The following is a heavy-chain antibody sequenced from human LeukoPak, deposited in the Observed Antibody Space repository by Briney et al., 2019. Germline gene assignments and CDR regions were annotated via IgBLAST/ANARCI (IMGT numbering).Heavy chain of an antibody. Sequence: GGSLRLSCAASGFTFSSYAMSWVRQAPGKGLEWVSAISGSGGSTYYADSVKGRFTISRDNSKNTLYLQMNSLRAEDTAVYYCAKSWFGELLSGKYYFDYWGQGTLVTVSS. CDR2: ISGSGGST. D-gene: IGHD3-10*01. V-gene: IGHV3-23*01. J-gene: IGHJ4*02. CDR1: GFTFSSYA. CDR3: AKSWFGELLSGKYYFDY.